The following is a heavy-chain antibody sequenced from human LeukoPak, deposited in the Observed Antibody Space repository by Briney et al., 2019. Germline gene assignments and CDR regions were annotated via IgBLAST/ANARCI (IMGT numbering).Heavy chain of an antibody. J-gene: IGHJ4*02. Sequence: ASVKVSCKASGYTFTSYYMHWVRQAPGQGLEWMGIINPSSGSTSDAQKFQGRVTMTRDMSTSTVYMEMSSLRSEDTAVSYCARGASYFSGFDYWGQGTLVTVSS. V-gene: IGHV1-46*01. D-gene: IGHD1-26*01. CDR1: GYTFTSYY. CDR3: ARGASYFSGFDY. CDR2: INPSSGST.